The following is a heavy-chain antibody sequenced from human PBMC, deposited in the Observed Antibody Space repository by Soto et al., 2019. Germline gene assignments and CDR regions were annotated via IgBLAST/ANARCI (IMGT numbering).Heavy chain of an antibody. CDR1: GYTFTSYY. Sequence: ASVKVSCKASGYTFTSYYMHWVRQAPGQGLEWMGIINPSGGSTSYAQKFQGRVTMTRDTSTSTVYMGLSSLRSEDTAVYYCAREAEGWAGDHYYYYGMDVWGQGTTVTVSS. CDR2: INPSGGST. V-gene: IGHV1-46*01. D-gene: IGHD7-27*01. J-gene: IGHJ6*02. CDR3: AREAEGWAGDHYYYYGMDV.